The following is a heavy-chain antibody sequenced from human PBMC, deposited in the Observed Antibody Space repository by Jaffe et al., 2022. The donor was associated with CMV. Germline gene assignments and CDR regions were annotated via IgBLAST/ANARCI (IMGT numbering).Heavy chain of an antibody. CDR3: VRLEAYSFGYHYYGMDV. J-gene: IGHJ6*02. D-gene: IGHD5-18*01. CDR1: GGSISGSNYY. V-gene: IGHV4-39*01. Sequence: QLQLQESGPGLVKPSETLSLTCTVSGGSISGSNYYWGWIRQPPGKGLEWIGSIFYSGSTYYNPSLKSRVTISVDTSKHQFSLRLNSVTAADTAMYYCVRLEAYSFGYHYYGMDVWGQGTTVTVSS. CDR2: IFYSGST.